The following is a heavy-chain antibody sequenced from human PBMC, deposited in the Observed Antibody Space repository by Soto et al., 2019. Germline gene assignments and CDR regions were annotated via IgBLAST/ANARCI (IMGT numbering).Heavy chain of an antibody. CDR3: ARRTGSSTYYFDY. V-gene: IGHV4-39*02. D-gene: IGHD6-6*01. CDR2: IDYSGAT. CDR1: GGSISSSVYY. Sequence: QLQLQESGPGLVKPSETLSLTCTVSGGSISSSVYYWGWIRQPPGRGLEWIGIIDYSGATYYNPSLKSRLTVSVDPSKNPFSLNLTSMTAADTAVYYCARRTGSSTYYFDYWGQGTLVTVSS. J-gene: IGHJ4*02.